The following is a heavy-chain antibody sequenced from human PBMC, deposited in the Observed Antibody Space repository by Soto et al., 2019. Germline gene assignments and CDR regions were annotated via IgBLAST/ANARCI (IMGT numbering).Heavy chain of an antibody. V-gene: IGHV4-39*01. D-gene: IGHD2-15*01. CDR1: GGSISSSSYY. CDR2: IYYSGST. J-gene: IGHJ4*02. CDR3: ARHTPAISISDH. Sequence: SETLSLTCTVSGGSISSSSYYWGWIRQPPGKGLEWIGSIYYSGSTYYNPSLKSRVTISVDTSKNQFSLKLSSVTAADTAVYYCARHTPAISISDHWGQGTLVTIS.